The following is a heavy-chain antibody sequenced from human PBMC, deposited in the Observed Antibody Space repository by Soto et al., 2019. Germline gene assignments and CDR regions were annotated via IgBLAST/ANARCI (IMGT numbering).Heavy chain of an antibody. Sequence: QITLKESGPTLVRPTQTLTLTCSFSGFSLSRSGVGVGWIRQPPGKALEWLALMYWNDDRRYNPSLKNRLTITQDTSSNKVVLVLTDMDSVDSGTYFCTRISFRVAMDVWGQGTTVTVSS. J-gene: IGHJ6*02. CDR1: GFSLSRSGVG. CDR2: MYWNDDR. CDR3: TRISFRVAMDV. V-gene: IGHV2-5*01.